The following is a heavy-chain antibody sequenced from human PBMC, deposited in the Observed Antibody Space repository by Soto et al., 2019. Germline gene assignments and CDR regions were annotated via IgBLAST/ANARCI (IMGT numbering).Heavy chain of an antibody. V-gene: IGHV1-3*01. J-gene: IGHJ4*02. CDR3: ARDPGYTYGYN. D-gene: IGHD5-18*01. Sequence: QVQLVQSGAEVKKTGASVKVSCKASGYTLTSYAMHWVRQAPGQRLEWMGWINAGNGNTKYSQKFQGRVTITRDTSASTAYMELSSLRSEDTAVYYCARDPGYTYGYNWGQGTLVTVSS. CDR2: INAGNGNT. CDR1: GYTLTSYA.